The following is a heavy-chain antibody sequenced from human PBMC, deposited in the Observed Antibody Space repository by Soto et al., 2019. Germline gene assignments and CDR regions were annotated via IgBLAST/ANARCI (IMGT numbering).Heavy chain of an antibody. D-gene: IGHD3-9*01. CDR2: ISAYNGNT. CDR3: ARDLGILTGYYNQYFQH. Sequence: GASVKVSCKASGYTFTSYGISWVRQAPGQGLEWMGWISAYNGNTNYAQKLQGRVTMTTDTSTSTAYMELRSLRSDDTAVYYCARDLGILTGYYNQYFQHWGQGTLVTSPQ. CDR1: GYTFTSYG. J-gene: IGHJ1*01. V-gene: IGHV1-18*01.